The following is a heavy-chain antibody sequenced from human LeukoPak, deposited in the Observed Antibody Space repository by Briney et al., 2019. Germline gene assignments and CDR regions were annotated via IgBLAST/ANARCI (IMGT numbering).Heavy chain of an antibody. V-gene: IGHV5-51*01. Sequence: GESLKISCKGSGYNFTTYWIGWVRQMPGKGLEWMGIIYPGDSDTTCSPSFQGQVTISADKSISTAYLQWSSLKASDTAMYFCARLSGTYFEEFDYWGQGTLVTVSS. CDR3: ARLSGTYFEEFDY. CDR2: IYPGDSDT. J-gene: IGHJ4*02. D-gene: IGHD1-26*01. CDR1: GYNFTTYW.